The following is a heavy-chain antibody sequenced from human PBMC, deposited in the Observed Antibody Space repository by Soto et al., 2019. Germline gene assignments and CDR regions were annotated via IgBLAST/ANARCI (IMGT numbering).Heavy chain of an antibody. V-gene: IGHV1-3*01. CDR3: ARGAVVAGFSLTYYYYYYMDV. D-gene: IGHD6-19*01. Sequence: GASVKVSCKASGYIFASYAMHWVRQAPGQRLEWVGWINAGNGNTKYSEKFQGRVSITRDTSASTAYMELSSLRSEDTAVYYCARGAVVAGFSLTYYYYYYMDVWGEGTTVPVSS. CDR2: INAGNGNT. CDR1: GYIFASYA. J-gene: IGHJ6*03.